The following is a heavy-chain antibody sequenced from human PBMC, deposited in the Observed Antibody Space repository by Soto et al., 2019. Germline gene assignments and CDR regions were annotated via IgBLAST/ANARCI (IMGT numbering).Heavy chain of an antibody. Sequence: SSVKVSCKASGGTFSSYAISWVRQAPGQGLEWMGGIIPIFGTANYAQKFQGRVTITADESTSTAYMELSSLRSEDTAVYYCARENVDTAMVGNGMDVLGQGTTVTASS. CDR3: ARENVDTAMVGNGMDV. V-gene: IGHV1-69*13. CDR2: IIPIFGTA. D-gene: IGHD5-18*01. CDR1: GGTFSSYA. J-gene: IGHJ6*02.